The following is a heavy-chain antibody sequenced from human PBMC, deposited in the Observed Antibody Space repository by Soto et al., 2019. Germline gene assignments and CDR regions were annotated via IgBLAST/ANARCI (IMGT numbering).Heavy chain of an antibody. CDR1: GGSIRSSNW. D-gene: IGHD3-10*01. V-gene: IGHV4-4*02. CDR2: IYQNGST. CDR3: ARVRRRVYSYYAMDV. J-gene: IGHJ6*02. Sequence: QVQLQESGPGLVKPSGTLSLTCAVSGGSIRSSNWWSWVRQPPGKGLEGIGGIYQNGSTNYNAPLKSRVTISVDMAKNHFSLKLSSVTAADTAVYYCARVRRRVYSYYAMDVWGQGTTVTVTS.